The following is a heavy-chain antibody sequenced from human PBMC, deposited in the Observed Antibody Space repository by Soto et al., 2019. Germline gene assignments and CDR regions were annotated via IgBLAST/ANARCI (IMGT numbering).Heavy chain of an antibody. CDR2: INHSGST. CDR3: ARGGNAAMVTDHYYYYVDV. Sequence: PSETLSLTCAVYGGSISGYYWSWISQPPGKGLEWIGEINHSGSTNYNPSLKSRVTISVDTSKNQFSLKLSSVTAADTAVYYCARGGNAAMVTDHYYYYVDVWGKGTTVTVSS. J-gene: IGHJ6*03. CDR1: GGSISGYY. D-gene: IGHD5-18*01. V-gene: IGHV4-34*01.